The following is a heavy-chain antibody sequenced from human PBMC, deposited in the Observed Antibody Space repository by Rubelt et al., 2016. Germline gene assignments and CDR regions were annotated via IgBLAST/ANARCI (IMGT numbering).Heavy chain of an antibody. Sequence: QVQLQESGPGLVKPSETLSLTCTVSGGSISSYYWTWIRQPPGKGLEWIGYISYGGSTNYSPSLKSRVTLSLKTSKNKISRKMTSGTAVDTAVYYRTRDSHDDYTYYYGMDVWGQGTTVTVSS. V-gene: IGHV4-59*01. CDR1: GGSISSYY. CDR2: ISYGGST. J-gene: IGHJ6*02. D-gene: IGHD4-11*01. CDR3: TRDSHDDYTYYYGMDV.